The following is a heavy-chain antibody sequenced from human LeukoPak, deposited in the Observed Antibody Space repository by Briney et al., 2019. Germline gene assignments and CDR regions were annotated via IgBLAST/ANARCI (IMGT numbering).Heavy chain of an antibody. CDR2: ISSSGGST. CDR1: GFTFSGYA. Sequence: GGSLRLSCVASGFTFSGYAMSWVRQAPGKGLEWVSAISSSGGSTYYADSVKGRFTISRDNSKNTLYLQMNSLRGEDTAVYYCAKKAEAYGDSVTQHWGQGTLVTVSS. V-gene: IGHV3-23*01. D-gene: IGHD4-17*01. CDR3: AKKAEAYGDSVTQH. J-gene: IGHJ1*01.